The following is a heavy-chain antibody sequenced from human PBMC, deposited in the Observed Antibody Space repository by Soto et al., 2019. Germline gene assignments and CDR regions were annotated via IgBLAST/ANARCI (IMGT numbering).Heavy chain of an antibody. D-gene: IGHD2-15*01. J-gene: IGHJ6*03. CDR3: VRLGVFCGGSCYEDYYYYMDV. Sequence: SETLSLTCTVSGGSISTRSSYWGWIRQPPGKGLEWIGSIYYIGNTYYNPSLKSRVAISIDSSTTRFSLNLNSVTTADTAVYYCVRLGVFCGGSCYEDYYYYMDVWGKVTTVTVSS. V-gene: IGHV4-39*02. CDR2: IYYIGNT. CDR1: GGSISTRSSY.